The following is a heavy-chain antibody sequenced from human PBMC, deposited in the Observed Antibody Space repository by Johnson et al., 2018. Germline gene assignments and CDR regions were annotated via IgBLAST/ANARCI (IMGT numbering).Heavy chain of an antibody. Sequence: VRLLESGAEVKKPGASVKVSCKASGYTFTSYGISWVRQAPGQGLEWMGWISAYNGNTNYAQKLQGRVTMTTDTSTSTAYMELRSLRSDDTAVYYWARVGPVGATTCDAFDIWGQGTMVTVSS. CDR3: ARVGPVGATTCDAFDI. J-gene: IGHJ3*02. CDR1: GYTFTSYG. CDR2: ISAYNGNT. D-gene: IGHD1-26*01. V-gene: IGHV1-18*01.